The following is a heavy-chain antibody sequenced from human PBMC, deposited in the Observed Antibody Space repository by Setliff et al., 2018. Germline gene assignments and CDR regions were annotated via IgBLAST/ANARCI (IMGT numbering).Heavy chain of an antibody. CDR1: GYAFNNYG. V-gene: IGHV1-46*02. Sequence: ASVKVSCKASGYAFNNYGIAWVRQAPGQGLEWMGIIFTNGEMTYIAQKFQGRVTMTKDVSASTVYMELSSLRSEDTSVYYCARGQDNYGDYGSSFDHWGQGTPVTVSS. CDR3: ARGQDNYGDYGSSFDH. J-gene: IGHJ4*02. CDR2: IFTNGEMT. D-gene: IGHD4-17*01.